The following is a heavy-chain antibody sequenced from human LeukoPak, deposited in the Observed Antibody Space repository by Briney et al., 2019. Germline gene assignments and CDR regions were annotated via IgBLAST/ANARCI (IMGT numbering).Heavy chain of an antibody. CDR1: GGSISSGGYY. J-gene: IGHJ4*02. CDR2: IYYSGST. D-gene: IGHD1-26*01. V-gene: IGHV4-31*03. Sequence: SQTLSLTCSVSGGSISSGGYYWSWIRQHPGKGLEWIGHIYYSGSTYYNPSLGSRVTMSVDTSKTHFSLRLTSVTAADTAVYYCAREGAAGLRVFYFDLWGQGTLVTVSS. CDR3: AREGAAGLRVFYFDL.